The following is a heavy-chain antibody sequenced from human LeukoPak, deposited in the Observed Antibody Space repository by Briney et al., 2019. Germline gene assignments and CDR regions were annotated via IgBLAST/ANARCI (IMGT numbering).Heavy chain of an antibody. CDR2: IYYSGST. CDR3: ARLLSSDWYKGAFDI. D-gene: IGHD6-19*01. V-gene: IGHV4-39*01. Sequence: PSETLSLTCTVSGGSISSSSYYWVWIRQPPGKGLEWIGSIYYSGSTYHNPSLNSRVTFSVDTSKNQFSLKLSSVTAADTAVYYCARLLSSDWYKGAFDIWGQGTMVTVSS. J-gene: IGHJ3*02. CDR1: GGSISSSSYY.